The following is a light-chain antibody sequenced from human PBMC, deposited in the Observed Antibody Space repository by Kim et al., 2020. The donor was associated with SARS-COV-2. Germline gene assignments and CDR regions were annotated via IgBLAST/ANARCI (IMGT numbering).Light chain of an antibody. V-gene: IGLV2-14*03. CDR3: SSHTTSSTYV. J-gene: IGLJ1*01. Sequence: SITISGTETSRDVGGYNSVSWYQQHPGKAPKLLIYDVSERASGVSNRFSGSQSGNTASLTISGLRAEDEADYYCSSHTTSSTYVFGSGTKVTVL. CDR2: DVS. CDR1: SRDVGGYNS.